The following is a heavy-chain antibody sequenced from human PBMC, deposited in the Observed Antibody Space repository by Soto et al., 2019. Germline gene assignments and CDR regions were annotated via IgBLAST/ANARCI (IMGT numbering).Heavy chain of an antibody. V-gene: IGHV2-5*01. CDR1: GFSLSTSGVG. J-gene: IGHJ5*02. Sequence: GPTLVNPTQTLTLTCTFSGFSLSTSGVGVGWIRQPPGKALEWLALIYWNDDKRYSPSLKSRLTTTKDTSKNQVVLTMTNMDPVDTATYYCAHIPSLDYDILTGYFQGYNWFDPWGQGTLVTVSS. CDR2: IYWNDDK. CDR3: AHIPSLDYDILTGYFQGYNWFDP. D-gene: IGHD3-9*01.